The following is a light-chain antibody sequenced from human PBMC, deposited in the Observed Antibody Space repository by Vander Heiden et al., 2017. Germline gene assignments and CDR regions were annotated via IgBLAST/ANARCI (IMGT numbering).Light chain of an antibody. V-gene: IGKV2-28*01. CDR2: LGS. CDR3: MQALQTPLT. Sequence: IVITQSPPSLPVTPGEPAPLPCRSSQSLLHSNGYNYLDWYLQKPGQSPQLLIYLGSNRASGVPDRFSGSGSGTDFTLKISRVEAEDVGVYYCMQALQTPLTFGGGTKVEIK. J-gene: IGKJ4*01. CDR1: QSLLHSNGYNY.